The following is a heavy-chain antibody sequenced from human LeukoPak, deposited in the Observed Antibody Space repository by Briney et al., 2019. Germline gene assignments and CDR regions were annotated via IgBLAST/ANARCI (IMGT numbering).Heavy chain of an antibody. J-gene: IGHJ6*02. V-gene: IGHV3-33*08. D-gene: IGHD6-19*01. CDR3: ARESGNGYSSGWYPYYYYGMDV. CDR1: GITFSNYA. CDR2: IWYDGSNK. Sequence: GGSLRLSCAASGITFSNYAMHWVRQAPGKGLEWVAVIWYDGSNKYYADSVKGRFTISRDNSKNTLYLQMNSLRAEDTAVYYCARESGNGYSSGWYPYYYYGMDVWGQGTTVTVSS.